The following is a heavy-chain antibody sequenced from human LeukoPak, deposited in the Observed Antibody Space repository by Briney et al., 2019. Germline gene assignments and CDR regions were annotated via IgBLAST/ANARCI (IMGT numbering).Heavy chain of an antibody. CDR1: GFTFNTYA. CDR3: ARQRFCDY. CDR2: ISGDGVRT. J-gene: IGHJ4*02. D-gene: IGHD3-3*01. Sequence: GGSLRLSCAASGFTFNTYAMTWVRQAPGKGLEWVSGISGDGVRTYYADSVRGRFTISRDNSKNILYLQMDSLRAEDTAVYYCARQRFCDYWGQGTLVTVSS. V-gene: IGHV3-23*01.